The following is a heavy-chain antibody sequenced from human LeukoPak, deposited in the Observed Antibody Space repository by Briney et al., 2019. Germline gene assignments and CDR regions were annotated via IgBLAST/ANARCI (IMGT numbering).Heavy chain of an antibody. CDR1: GGSISSGDYY. CDR2: IYYSGST. CDR3: ARFFCMAGY. Sequence: SQTLSLTCTVSGGSISSGDYYWSWIRQPPGKGLEWIGYIYYSGSTYYNPSLTIRVTISVDTYKNQFSLKVSDATAADTAMEYSARFFCMAGYWGQGTLVTVSS. D-gene: IGHD3-3*01. V-gene: IGHV4-30-4*01. J-gene: IGHJ4*02.